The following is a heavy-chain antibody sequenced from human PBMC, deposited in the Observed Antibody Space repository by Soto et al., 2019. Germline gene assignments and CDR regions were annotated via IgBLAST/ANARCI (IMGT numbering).Heavy chain of an antibody. Sequence: GGSLRLSCAASGFTFSSYAMSWVRQAPGKGLEWVSAIGGSGGSTYYADSVKGRSTISRDNSKNTLYLQMNSLRAEDTAVYYCASRDYYDSSGEGDAFDIWGQGTMVTVSS. D-gene: IGHD3-22*01. J-gene: IGHJ3*02. CDR3: ASRDYYDSSGEGDAFDI. CDR1: GFTFSSYA. V-gene: IGHV3-23*01. CDR2: IGGSGGST.